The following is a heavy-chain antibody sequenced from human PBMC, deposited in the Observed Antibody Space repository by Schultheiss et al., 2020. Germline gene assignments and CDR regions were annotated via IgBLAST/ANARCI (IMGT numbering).Heavy chain of an antibody. D-gene: IGHD3-16*01. CDR1: GGSISSGGYY. CDR2: IYYSGST. Sequence: LRLSCAVSGGSISSGGYYWSWIRQHPGKGLEWIGYIYYSGSTYYNPSLKSRVTISVDTSKNQFSLKLSSVTAADTAVYYCARIRSPRHYYFDYWGQGTLVTVSS. V-gene: IGHV4-31*11. J-gene: IGHJ4*02. CDR3: ARIRSPRHYYFDY.